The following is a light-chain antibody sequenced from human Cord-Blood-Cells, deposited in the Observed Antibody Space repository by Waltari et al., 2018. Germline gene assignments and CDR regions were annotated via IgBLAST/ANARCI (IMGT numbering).Light chain of an antibody. CDR1: QSVSSN. Sequence: EIVMTQSPAPLSLSPGERATPSCRASQSVSSNLAWYQQKPGQAPRLLIYGASTRATGIPARFSGSGSGTEFTLTISSLQSEDFAVYYCQQYNNWPPLTFGGGTKVEIK. J-gene: IGKJ4*01. V-gene: IGKV3-15*01. CDR2: GAS. CDR3: QQYNNWPPLT.